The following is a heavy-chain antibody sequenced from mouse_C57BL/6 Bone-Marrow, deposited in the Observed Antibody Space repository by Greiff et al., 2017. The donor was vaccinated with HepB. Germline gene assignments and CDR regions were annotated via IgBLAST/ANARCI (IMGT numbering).Heavy chain of an antibody. CDR1: GYTFTSYW. D-gene: IGHD1-1*01. J-gene: IGHJ1*03. CDR3: ARDLYYYGSSSSYWYFDV. V-gene: IGHV1-50*01. Sequence: VKLQQPGAELVKPGASVKLSCKASGYTFTSYWMQWVKQRPGQGLEWIGEIDPSDSYTNYNQKFKGKATLTVDTSSSTAYMQLSSLTSEDSAVYYCARDLYYYGSSSSYWYFDVWGTGTTVTVSS. CDR2: IDPSDSYT.